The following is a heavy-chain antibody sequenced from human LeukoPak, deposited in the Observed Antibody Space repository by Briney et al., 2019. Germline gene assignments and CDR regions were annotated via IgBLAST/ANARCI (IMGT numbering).Heavy chain of an antibody. V-gene: IGHV3-7*01. J-gene: IGHJ4*02. D-gene: IGHD3-22*01. CDR3: AKYFYDGSGTHYFDY. CDR2: IKPDGSEK. Sequence: GGSLRLSCAASGFTFSSHWMSWVRQAPGKGLEWVGNIKPDGSEKYYVDSLKSRFIISRDNAKNSLYLQMNSLRAEDVAVYYCAKYFYDGSGTHYFDYWGQGTPVTVSS. CDR1: GFTFSSHW.